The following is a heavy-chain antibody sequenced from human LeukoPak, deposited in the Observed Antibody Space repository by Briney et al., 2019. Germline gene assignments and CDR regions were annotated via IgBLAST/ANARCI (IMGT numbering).Heavy chain of an antibody. J-gene: IGHJ4*02. CDR3: ARGLWFGEYPPGY. D-gene: IGHD3-10*01. CDR1: GGSISSSSYY. V-gene: IGHV4-39*01. Sequence: PSETLSLTCTVSGGSISSSSYYWGWIRQPPGKGLEWIGSIYYSGSTYYNPSPKSRVTISVDTSKNQFSLKLSSVTAADTAVYYCARGLWFGEYPPGYWGQGTLVTVSS. CDR2: IYYSGST.